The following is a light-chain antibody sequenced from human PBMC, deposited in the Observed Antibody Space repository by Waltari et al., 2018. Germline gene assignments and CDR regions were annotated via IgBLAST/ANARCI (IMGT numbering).Light chain of an antibody. CDR1: SSAVGGYNY. Sequence: QSALTQPASVSGSPGQSITISCTGTSSAVGGYNYVSWYHQHPGKPPKPMIYDVSKRPSGVSNRFSGSKSGNTASLTISGLQAEDEADYYCSSYTSSSTPCVFGGGTKLTVL. V-gene: IGLV2-14*01. CDR3: SSYTSSSTPCV. CDR2: DVS. J-gene: IGLJ2*01.